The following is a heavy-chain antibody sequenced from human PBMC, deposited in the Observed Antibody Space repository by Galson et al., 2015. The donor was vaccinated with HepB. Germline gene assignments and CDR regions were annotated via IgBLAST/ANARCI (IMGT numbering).Heavy chain of an antibody. CDR1: GFTFSSYA. CDR3: AKDTDSSPLAPSDY. D-gene: IGHD3-22*01. V-gene: IGHV3-23*01. Sequence: SLRLSCAASGFTFSSYAMRWVRQAPGKGLEWVSTIRGSGGNTYYADSVKGRFTISRGNSKNTLSLQMSSLRAEDTAVYYCAKDTDSSPLAPSDYWGPGTLVTVSS. J-gene: IGHJ4*02. CDR2: IRGSGGNT.